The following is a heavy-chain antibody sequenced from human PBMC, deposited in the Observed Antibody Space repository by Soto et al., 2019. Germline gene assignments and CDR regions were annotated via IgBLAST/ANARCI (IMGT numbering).Heavy chain of an antibody. V-gene: IGHV4-59*01. Sequence: SETLSLTCTVSGGSMRNYFWTWIRQPPGKGLEWIGYIHYSGTTSFFPSYNPSLRSRVTISEDTSKNQFSLKLLSVTTADTAVYFCAAGEASSRNLAPYSLDFWGQGTLVTVSS. J-gene: IGHJ4*02. D-gene: IGHD6-13*01. CDR2: IHYSGTT. CDR1: GGSMRNYF. CDR3: AAGEASSRNLAPYSLDF.